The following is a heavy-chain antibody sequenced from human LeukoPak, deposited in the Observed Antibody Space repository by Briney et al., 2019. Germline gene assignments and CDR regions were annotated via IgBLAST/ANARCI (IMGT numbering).Heavy chain of an antibody. V-gene: IGHV3-23*01. CDR1: GFTFSSYA. CDR2: VDGRGSST. D-gene: IGHD3-10*01. J-gene: IGHJ4*02. CDR3: AKDLSGSGSYYPLDY. Sequence: GCSLRLSCAASGFTFSSYALSLVRQAPGKGLEWVSAVDGRGSSTYYADSVKGRFTISRDNSNNTLYLQMNSLRAEDTAEYYCAKDLSGSGSYYPLDYWGQGTLVTVSS.